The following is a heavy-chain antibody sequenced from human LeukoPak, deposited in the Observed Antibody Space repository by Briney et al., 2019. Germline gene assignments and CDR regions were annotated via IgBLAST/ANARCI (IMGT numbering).Heavy chain of an antibody. J-gene: IGHJ3*01. CDR2: IGPSGSNM. V-gene: IGHV3-48*04. Sequence: GGSLRLSCAASGFTFGIYAMNWVRQAPGKGLEWVSYIGPSGSNMYYADSVTGRFTVSRDHAKNSLFLQMNSLRAEDTAVYYCVRYGRRANDQPFDVWGQGTMVTVSS. D-gene: IGHD1-1*01. CDR1: GFTFGIYA. CDR3: VRYGRRANDQPFDV.